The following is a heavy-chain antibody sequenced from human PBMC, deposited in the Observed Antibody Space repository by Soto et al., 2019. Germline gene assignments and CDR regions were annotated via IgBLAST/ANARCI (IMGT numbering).Heavy chain of an antibody. CDR3: TTLSITIFGVVLMDV. D-gene: IGHD3-3*01. V-gene: IGHV3-15*01. CDR2: IRSKTDGGTT. Sequence: PGGSLRLSCAASGFTFSNAWMGWVRQAPGKGLEWVGRIRSKTDGGTTDYAAPVKGRFTISRDDSKNTLYLQMNSLKTEDTAVYYCTTLSITIFGVVLMDVWGKGTTGTVSS. CDR1: GFTFSNAW. J-gene: IGHJ6*04.